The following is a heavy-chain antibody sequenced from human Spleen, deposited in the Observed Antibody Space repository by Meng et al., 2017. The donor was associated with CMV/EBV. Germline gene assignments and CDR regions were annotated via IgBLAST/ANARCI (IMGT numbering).Heavy chain of an antibody. J-gene: IGHJ4*02. CDR3: ARSGYCSGGSCYFGYFDY. CDR2: IYYTGST. V-gene: IGHV4-61*01. D-gene: IGHD2-15*01. Sequence: VSSGSYYWRWIRQPPGKGLEWIAYIYYTGSTNYYPSLKSRVTISVDMSKNQFSLKLSSVTAADTAVYYCARSGYCSGGSCYFGYFDYWGQGTLVTVSS. CDR1: VSSGSYY.